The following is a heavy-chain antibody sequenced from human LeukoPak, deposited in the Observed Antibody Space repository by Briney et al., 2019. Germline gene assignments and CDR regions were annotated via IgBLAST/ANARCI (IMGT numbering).Heavy chain of an antibody. CDR3: ARAFFNSGFDY. J-gene: IGHJ4*02. D-gene: IGHD3-3*02. Sequence: GASVKVSCKASGYTFTGYYVHWLRQAPGQGLTWMGWINPNSGGTDYAQQYQGRITLTRNTSISTVCMELSSLTSDDSAVYFCARAFFNSGFDYWGQGTLVTVSS. CDR1: GYTFTGYY. V-gene: IGHV1-2*02. CDR2: INPNSGGT.